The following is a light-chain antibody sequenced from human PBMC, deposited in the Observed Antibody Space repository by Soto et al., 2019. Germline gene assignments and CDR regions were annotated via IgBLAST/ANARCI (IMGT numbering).Light chain of an antibody. CDR2: EVN. Sequence: QSALTQPASVSGSPGQSITIPCTGTSSDVGNYDLVSWYQRHPGKAPKVMIHEVNKRPSGVSIRFSGSKSGSTASLTISGLQAEDEAEYYCCSYAGSSTFVXGTGTKSPS. V-gene: IGLV2-23*02. CDR3: CSYAGSSTFV. CDR1: SSDVGNYDL. J-gene: IGLJ1*01.